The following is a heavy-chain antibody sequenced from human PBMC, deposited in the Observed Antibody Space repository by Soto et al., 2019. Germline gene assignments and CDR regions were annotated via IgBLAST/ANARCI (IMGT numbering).Heavy chain of an antibody. J-gene: IGHJ3*01. D-gene: IGHD3-16*01. V-gene: IGHV1-69*01. Sequence: QVQLVQSGADVKQPGPSVNVSCKTSGGSFGTSAISWVRQAPAQGLEWMGVIIPVFDKAHYAQNFQGRLTIAEDELTGPVFMELSSLRSVHTAVYFCARLRRDWGDAFDLWGLGTFVTVSS. CDR2: IIPVFDKA. CDR3: ARLRRDWGDAFDL. CDR1: GGSFGTSA.